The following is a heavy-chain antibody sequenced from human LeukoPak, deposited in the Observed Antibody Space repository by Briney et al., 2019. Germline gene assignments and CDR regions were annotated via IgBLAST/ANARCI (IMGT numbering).Heavy chain of an antibody. D-gene: IGHD4-17*01. CDR1: GFTFSGSA. V-gene: IGHV3-23*01. CDR2: ISGSGGST. J-gene: IGHJ6*02. CDR3: AKVVEETTVRSMDV. Sequence: GGSLRLSCAASGFTFSGSAMHWVRQAPGKGLEWVSAISGSGGSTYYADSVKGRFTISRDNSKNTLYLQMNSLRAEDTAVYYCAKVVEETTVRSMDVWGQGTTVTVSS.